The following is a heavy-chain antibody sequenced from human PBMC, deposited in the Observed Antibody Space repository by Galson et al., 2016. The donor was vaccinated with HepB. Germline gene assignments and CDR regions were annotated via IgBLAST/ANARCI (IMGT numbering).Heavy chain of an antibody. Sequence: PALVKPTQTLTLTCTFSGFSLSTRGVGVGWIRQPPGKALEWLGFIYWDGDKPYSPSLESRLTITKENSKNQVVLTMNNVDPVDTGTYYCVHRECSSGKCYSSEFDYWGQGTLVTVSS. CDR2: IYWDGDK. J-gene: IGHJ4*02. CDR3: VHRECSSGKCYSSEFDY. CDR1: GFSLSTRGVG. V-gene: IGHV2-5*02. D-gene: IGHD2-15*01.